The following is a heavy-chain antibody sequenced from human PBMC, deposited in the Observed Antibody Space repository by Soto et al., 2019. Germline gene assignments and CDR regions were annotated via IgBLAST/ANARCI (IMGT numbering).Heavy chain of an antibody. V-gene: IGHV3-43*01. J-gene: IGHJ4*02. D-gene: IGHD2-2*01. CDR3: AKDFSRRGEFDY. CDR2: ISWDGGST. CDR1: GFTFDDYT. Sequence: GGSLRLSCAASGFTFDDYTMHWVRQAPGKGLEWVSLISWDGGSTYYADSVKGRFTISRENSKNSLYLQMNSLRTEDTALYYCAKDFSRRGEFDYWGQGTLVTVSS.